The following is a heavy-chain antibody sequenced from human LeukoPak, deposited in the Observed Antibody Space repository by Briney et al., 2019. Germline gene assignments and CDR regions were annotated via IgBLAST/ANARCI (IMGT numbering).Heavy chain of an antibody. J-gene: IGHJ4*02. CDR3: ARRYSSGWYEGAFDY. Sequence: PGRSLRLSCAASGFTFSSYGMHWVRQAPGKGLEWVAGIWYDGSNKYYADSVKGRFTISRDNSKNTLYLQMNSLRAEDTAVYYCARRYSSGWYEGAFDYWGQGTLVTVSS. CDR1: GFTFSSYG. V-gene: IGHV3-33*01. D-gene: IGHD6-19*01. CDR2: IWYDGSNK.